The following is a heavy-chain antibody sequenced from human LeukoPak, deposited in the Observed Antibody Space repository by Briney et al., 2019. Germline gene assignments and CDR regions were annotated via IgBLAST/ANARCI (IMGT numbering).Heavy chain of an antibody. V-gene: IGHV1-46*03. D-gene: IGHD2-2*01. CDR2: INPRGGST. CDR1: GYTFTSYY. Sequence: ASVKVSCKASGYTFTSYYMHWVRQAPGQGLEWMGRINPRGGSTSYAQKFQGRVTMTRDPSTSTVYMELSSLRSEDTAVYYCARGGRSVVPAAMVDYWGQGTLVTVSS. CDR3: ARGGRSVVPAAMVDY. J-gene: IGHJ4*02.